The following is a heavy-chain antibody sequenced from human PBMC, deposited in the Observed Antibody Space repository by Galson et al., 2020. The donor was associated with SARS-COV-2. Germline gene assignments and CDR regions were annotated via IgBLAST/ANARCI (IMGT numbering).Heavy chain of an antibody. Sequence: PGGSLRLSCAASGFTFSSYAMHWVRQAPGKGLEWVAVISYDGSNKYYADSVKGRFTISRDNSKNTLYLQMNSLRAEDTAVYYCARDLMVYAIDYYYYGMDVWGRGTTVTVSS. J-gene: IGHJ6*02. CDR3: ARDLMVYAIDYYYYGMDV. CDR2: ISYDGSNK. V-gene: IGHV3-30-3*01. D-gene: IGHD2-8*01. CDR1: GFTFSSYA.